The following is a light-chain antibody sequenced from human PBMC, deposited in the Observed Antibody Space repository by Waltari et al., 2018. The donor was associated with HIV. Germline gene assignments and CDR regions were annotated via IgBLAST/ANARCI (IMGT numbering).Light chain of an antibody. Sequence: QSALTQPASVSGSPGQSITISCTGTSSDVGGYNYVSWYQQHPAKAPNLMIYDVSNRPSVVSNRVSGAKSGNTASLTISGLHAEEEADYYGSSYTSSSTLYVFGTGTKVTVL. J-gene: IGLJ1*01. CDR2: DVS. CDR1: SSDVGGYNY. CDR3: SSYTSSSTLYV. V-gene: IGLV2-14*01.